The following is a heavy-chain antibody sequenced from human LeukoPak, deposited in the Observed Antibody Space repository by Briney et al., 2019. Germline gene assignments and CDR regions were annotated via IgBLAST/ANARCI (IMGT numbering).Heavy chain of an antibody. CDR1: GFTFSSYW. J-gene: IGHJ4*02. V-gene: IGHV3-7*02. CDR3: ARAMYYFEY. Sequence: PGGSLRLSCAASGFTFSSYWMSWVRQAPGKGLEWVANIYQDGSEKYYVDSVKGRFTISRDNAKNSLYLQMNSLRDEDTSVYSCARAMYYFEYWGQGTLVTVSS. CDR2: IYQDGSEK.